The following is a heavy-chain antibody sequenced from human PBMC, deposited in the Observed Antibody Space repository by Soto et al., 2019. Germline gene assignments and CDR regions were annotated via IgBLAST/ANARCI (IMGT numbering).Heavy chain of an antibody. J-gene: IGHJ3*02. CDR3: AKTLPSTDIVVVVADEAAFDI. CDR2: ISGSGGST. CDR1: GFTFSSYA. Sequence: GGSLRLSCAASGFTFSSYAMSWVRQAPGKGLEWVSAISGSGGSTYYADSVKGRFTISRDNSKNTLYLQMNSLRAEDTAVYYCAKTLPSTDIVVVVADEAAFDIWGQGTMVTVSS. D-gene: IGHD2-15*01. V-gene: IGHV3-23*01.